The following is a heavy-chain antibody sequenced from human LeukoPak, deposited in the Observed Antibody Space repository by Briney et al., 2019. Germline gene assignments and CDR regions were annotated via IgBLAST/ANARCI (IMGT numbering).Heavy chain of an antibody. CDR3: TRHDGACSSTSCYAGYYYYYMDV. J-gene: IGHJ6*03. D-gene: IGHD2-2*01. Sequence: GGSLRLSCAASGFTFSGSAMHWVRQASGKGLEWVGRIRSKANSYATAYAASVKGGFTISRDDSKNTAYLQMNSLKTEDTAVYYCTRHDGACSSTSCYAGYYYYYMDVWGKGTTVTVSS. CDR2: IRSKANSYAT. V-gene: IGHV3-73*01. CDR1: GFTFSGSA.